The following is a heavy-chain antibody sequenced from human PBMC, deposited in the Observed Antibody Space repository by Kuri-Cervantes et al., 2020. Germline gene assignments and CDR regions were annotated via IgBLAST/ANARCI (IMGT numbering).Heavy chain of an antibody. J-gene: IGHJ4*02. CDR1: GFTFSNYA. V-gene: IGHV3-23*01. CDR3: ARGTADDY. CDR2: IIGNSGIA. D-gene: IGHD2-21*02. Sequence: GESLKISCAAPGFTFSNYAMTWVRQAPGRGLEWVSSIIGNSGIAYYADSVKGRFTISRDNSKNTLYLQVNSLRAEDTAAYYCARGTADDYWGQGTLVTVSS.